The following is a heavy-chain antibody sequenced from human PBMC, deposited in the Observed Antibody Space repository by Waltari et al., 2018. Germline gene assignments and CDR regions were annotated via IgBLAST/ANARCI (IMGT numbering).Heavy chain of an antibody. J-gene: IGHJ4*02. CDR2: SYDAGST. CDR1: GFTVSKNH. CDR3: ARARDEETAMVYFDH. V-gene: IGHV3-66*02. Sequence: EVQLVESGGGLVHPGGSLRLSCAASGFTVSKNHMSWVRQAPGGGLGWVSLSYDAGSTYYPDSVRGRFTISRDNSKNTVHLQMNSLRVEDTAIYYCARARDEETAMVYFDHWGQGTLVSVSS. D-gene: IGHD5-18*01.